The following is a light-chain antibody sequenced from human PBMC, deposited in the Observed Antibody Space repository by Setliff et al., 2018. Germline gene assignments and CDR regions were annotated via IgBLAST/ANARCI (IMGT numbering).Light chain of an antibody. CDR3: SAYTSSSTYV. CDR2: DVS. V-gene: IGLV2-14*01. Sequence: QSALTQPASVSGSPGQSITISCTGTSSDVGGYNYVSWYQQHPGKAPKLIISDVSNRPSGVSNRFSGSKSGNTASLTISGLQAEDEADYYCSAYTSSSTYVFGTGTKVTV. J-gene: IGLJ1*01. CDR1: SSDVGGYNY.